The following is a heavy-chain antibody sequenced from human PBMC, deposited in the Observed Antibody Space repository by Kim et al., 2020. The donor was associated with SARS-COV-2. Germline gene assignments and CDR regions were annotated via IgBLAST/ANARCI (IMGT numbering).Heavy chain of an antibody. J-gene: IGHJ5*02. CDR3: AREIYSNYGDNWFDP. D-gene: IGHD4-4*01. CDR1: GYTFTSYA. CDR2: INTNTGNP. V-gene: IGHV7-4-1*02. Sequence: ASVKVSCKASGYTFTSYAMNWVRQAPGQGLEWMGWINTNTGNPTYAQGFTGRFVFSLDTSVSTAYLQISSLKAEDTAVYYCAREIYSNYGDNWFDPWGQGTRVNVSS.